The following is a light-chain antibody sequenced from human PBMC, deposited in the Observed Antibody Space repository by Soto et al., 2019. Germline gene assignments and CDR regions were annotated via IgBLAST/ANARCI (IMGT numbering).Light chain of an antibody. CDR2: GAS. J-gene: IGKJ2*01. V-gene: IGKV3-20*01. Sequence: EIVLTQSPGTLSLSPGERATLSCRASQSVSSSYLAWYQQKPGQAPRLLIYGASSRATGIPDRFSGSGSGTVFTLTISRLEPEDFAVYYCQQYGSSPHTFGQGTKLEI. CDR3: QQYGSSPHT. CDR1: QSVSSSY.